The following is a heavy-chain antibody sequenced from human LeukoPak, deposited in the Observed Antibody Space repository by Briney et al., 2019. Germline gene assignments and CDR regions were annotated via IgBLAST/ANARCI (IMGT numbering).Heavy chain of an antibody. V-gene: IGHV1-2*02. CDR2: INPNSGGT. D-gene: IGHD3-10*01. CDR1: GYTFTGYY. CDR3: AREGYGSGIDY. J-gene: IGHJ4*02. Sequence: PVASVQVSFKASGYTFTGYYMHWVRPAPGQGLEWMGWINPNSGGTNYAQKFRGRVTMTRDTSISTAYMELSRLRSDDTAVYYCAREGYGSGIDYWGQGTLVTVSS.